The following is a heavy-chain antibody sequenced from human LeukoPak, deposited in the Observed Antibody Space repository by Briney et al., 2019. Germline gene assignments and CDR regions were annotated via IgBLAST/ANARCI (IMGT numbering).Heavy chain of an antibody. J-gene: IGHJ2*01. CDR3: ARDPGNDYDWGSYRYTPWYYDL. CDR1: GGSISSYY. D-gene: IGHD3-16*02. V-gene: IGHV4-4*07. Sequence: SETLSLTCTVSGGSISSYYWSWIRQPAGKGLEWIGRIYTSGSTNYNPSLKSRVTMSVDTSKNQFSLKLSSVTAADTAVYYCARDPGNDYDWGSYRYTPWYYDLWGRGTLVTVSS. CDR2: IYTSGST.